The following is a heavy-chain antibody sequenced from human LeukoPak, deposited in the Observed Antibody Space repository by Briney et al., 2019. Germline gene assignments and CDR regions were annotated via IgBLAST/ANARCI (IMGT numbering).Heavy chain of an antibody. J-gene: IGHJ1*01. Sequence: PSETLSLTCAVYGGSFSGYYWSWIRHPPGKGLEWIGEINHSGSTNYNPSLKSRVTISVDTSKNQFSLKLRSVTAADTAVYYCAIGSGYGYFQHWGQGTMATVSS. CDR3: AIGSGYGYFQH. CDR2: INHSGST. CDR1: GGSFSGYY. V-gene: IGHV4-34*01. D-gene: IGHD6-13*01.